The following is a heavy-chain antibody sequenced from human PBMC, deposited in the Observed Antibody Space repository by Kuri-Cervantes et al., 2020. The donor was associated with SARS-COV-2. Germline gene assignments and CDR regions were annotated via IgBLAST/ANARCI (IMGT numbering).Heavy chain of an antibody. CDR3: ARAEDTAMGGFDY. Sequence: GESLKISCAASGFTFSSYAMSWVRQAPGKGLEWVSAISGSGGSTYYADSVKGRFTISRDNAKNSLYLQMNSLRAGDTAVYYCARAEDTAMGGFDYWGQGTLVTVSS. CDR2: ISGSGGST. CDR1: GFTFSSYA. D-gene: IGHD5-18*01. J-gene: IGHJ4*02. V-gene: IGHV3-23*01.